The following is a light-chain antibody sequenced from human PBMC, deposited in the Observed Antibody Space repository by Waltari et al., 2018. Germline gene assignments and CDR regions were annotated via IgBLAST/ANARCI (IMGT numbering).Light chain of an antibody. CDR2: YDS. CDR3: QVWDDVTDSGV. V-gene: IGLV3-21*04. J-gene: IGLJ3*02. Sequence: YVLTQPPSVSVDPGKTARWTGGGDHIGSQRENGYQQRPGQAPVLVMFYDSDRPSEIPERFSGSNSGNTATLTISWVEAGDEADYHCQVWDDVTDSGVFGGGTKLTVL. CDR1: HIGSQR.